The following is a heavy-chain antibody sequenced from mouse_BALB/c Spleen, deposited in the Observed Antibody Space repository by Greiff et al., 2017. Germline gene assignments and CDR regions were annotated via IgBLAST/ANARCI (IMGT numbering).Heavy chain of an antibody. J-gene: IGHJ4*01. CDR1: GYSITSGYY. CDR3: AREGGYFPMDY. Sequence: EESGPGLVKPSQSLSLTCSVTGYSITSGYYWNWIRQFPGNKLEWMGYISYDGSNNYNPSLKNRISITRDTSKNQFFLKLNSVTTEDTATYYCAREGGYFPMDYWGQGTSVTVSS. CDR2: ISYDGSN. V-gene: IGHV3-6*02. D-gene: IGHD2-3*01.